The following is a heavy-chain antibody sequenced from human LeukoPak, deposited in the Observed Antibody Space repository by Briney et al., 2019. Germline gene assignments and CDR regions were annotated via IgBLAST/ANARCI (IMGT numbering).Heavy chain of an antibody. Sequence: GGSLRLSCVASGFTFSSYWMHWVRQDPRKGLVWVSRINGDGRNINYADSVKGRFTISRDNAKNSLYLQMNSLRAEDTAVYYCARPGAPRTYYYGSGTEGDMDVWGKGTTVTVSS. V-gene: IGHV3-74*01. CDR1: GFTFSSYW. CDR2: INGDGRNI. D-gene: IGHD3-10*01. J-gene: IGHJ6*03. CDR3: ARPGAPRTYYYGSGTEGDMDV.